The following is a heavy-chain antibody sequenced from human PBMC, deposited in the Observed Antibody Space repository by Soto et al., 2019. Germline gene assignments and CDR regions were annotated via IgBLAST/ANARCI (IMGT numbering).Heavy chain of an antibody. CDR1: GFTFSGFG. V-gene: IGHV3-33*01. Sequence: HPGGSLRLSCAASGFTFSGFGMHWVRQAPGKGLEWVAIIWYDGSDKYYVDSVKGRFTISRDNSKNTLYLQMNSLRAEDTAVYHCAFGNLSYYFDFWGQGTLVTVSS. CDR3: AFGNLSYYFDF. J-gene: IGHJ4*02. CDR2: IWYDGSDK. D-gene: IGHD3-16*01.